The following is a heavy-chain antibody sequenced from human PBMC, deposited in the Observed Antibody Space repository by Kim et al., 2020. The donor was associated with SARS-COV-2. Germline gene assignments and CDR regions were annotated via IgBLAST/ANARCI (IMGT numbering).Heavy chain of an antibody. Sequence: GGSLRLSCAASTLTFNTYAMSWVRQAPGKGLEWVSAISGAGGSRNYADSVKGRFHISRDNSNNTLYLQMNSLRVDDTAIYYCAQETLGSLYYGMDVWGQGTTVTVS. CDR2: ISGAGGSR. J-gene: IGHJ6*02. CDR3: AQETLGSLYYGMDV. D-gene: IGHD1-26*01. CDR1: TLTFNTYA. V-gene: IGHV3-23*01.